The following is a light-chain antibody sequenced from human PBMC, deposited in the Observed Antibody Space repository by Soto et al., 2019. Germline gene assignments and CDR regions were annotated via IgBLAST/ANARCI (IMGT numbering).Light chain of an antibody. CDR3: AAWDDTLNGLV. J-gene: IGLJ2*01. CDR2: RAS. Sequence: QSVLTQPPSASGTPGQRVTISCSGRSSNIGSNYVYWYQQVPGTAPRLLMYRASQRXXXXXXXXSRSKSGTSXSLAISELXXXXXAXXYCAAWDDTLNGLVFGGGTKLTVL. V-gene: IGLV1-47*01. CDR1: SSNIGSNY.